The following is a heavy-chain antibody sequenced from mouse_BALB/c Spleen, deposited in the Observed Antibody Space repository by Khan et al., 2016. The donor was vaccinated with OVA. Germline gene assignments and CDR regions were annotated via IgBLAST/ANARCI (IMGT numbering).Heavy chain of an antibody. CDR3: ARSNYYGSSLYAMAY. CDR1: GYTFTSYW. D-gene: IGHD1-1*01. J-gene: IGHJ4*01. CDR2: IAPGSGSA. Sequence: DLVKPGASVQLSCKASGYTFTSYWINWIKQRPGQGLEWIGRIAPGSGSAYYNEMFKGKATLTVDTSSSTAYFQLNSLSSEDSAGYFCARSNYYGSSLYAMAYWGHGTSVTVSS. V-gene: IGHV1S41*01.